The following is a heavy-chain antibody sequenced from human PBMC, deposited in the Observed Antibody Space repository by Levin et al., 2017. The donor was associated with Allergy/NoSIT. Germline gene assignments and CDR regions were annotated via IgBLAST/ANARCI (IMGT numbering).Heavy chain of an antibody. D-gene: IGHD5-18*01. CDR1: GGSISSYY. J-gene: IGHJ4*02. Sequence: SETLSLTCTVSGGSISSYYWSWIRQPPGKGLEWIGYIYYSGSTNYNPSLKSRVTISVDTSKNQFSLKLSSVTAADTAVYYCARDVRGYSYGYHYYWGQGTPVTVSS. V-gene: IGHV4-59*01. CDR2: IYYSGST. CDR3: ARDVRGYSYGYHYY.